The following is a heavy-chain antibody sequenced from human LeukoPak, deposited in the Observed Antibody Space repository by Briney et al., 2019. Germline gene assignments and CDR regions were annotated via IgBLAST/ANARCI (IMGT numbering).Heavy chain of an antibody. CDR3: WVVITHDAFDI. CDR1: GYTFTGYY. CDR2: INPNSGGT. D-gene: IGHD3-22*01. J-gene: IGHJ3*02. Sequence: ASVKVSFKASGYTFTGYYMHWVRQAPGQGLEWMGWINPNSGGTNYAQKFQGRVTMTRDTSISTAYMELSRLRSDDTAVYYCWVVITHDAFDIWGQGTMVTVSS. V-gene: IGHV1-2*02.